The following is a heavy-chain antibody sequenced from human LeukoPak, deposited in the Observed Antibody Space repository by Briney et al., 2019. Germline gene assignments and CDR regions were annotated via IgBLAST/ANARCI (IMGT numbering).Heavy chain of an antibody. J-gene: IGHJ4*02. V-gene: IGHV1-46*01. D-gene: IGHD1-1*01. CDR3: ARDPRKTTGATTSYYFDY. CDR2: INPSGGST. CDR1: GYTFTSYY. Sequence: ASVKVSCKASGYTFTSYYMHWVRQAPGQGLEWMGIINPSGGSTSYAQKFQGRVTMTRDTSTSTVYMELSSLRSEDTAVYYCARDPRKTTGATTSYYFDYWGQGTLVTVSS.